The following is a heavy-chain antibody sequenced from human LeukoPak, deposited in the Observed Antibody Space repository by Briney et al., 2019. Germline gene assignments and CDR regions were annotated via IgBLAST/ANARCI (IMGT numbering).Heavy chain of an antibody. Sequence: ASVKVSCKASGYTFTSYYMHWVRQAPGQRLEWTGIINPSGGDTSYAQKFQGRLTMTRDTSTNTVYMELTSLRSEDTAVYYCAREVMDNLRFDYWGQGTLVTVSS. J-gene: IGHJ4*02. D-gene: IGHD1-14*01. V-gene: IGHV1-46*01. CDR2: INPSGGDT. CDR3: AREVMDNLRFDY. CDR1: GYTFTSYY.